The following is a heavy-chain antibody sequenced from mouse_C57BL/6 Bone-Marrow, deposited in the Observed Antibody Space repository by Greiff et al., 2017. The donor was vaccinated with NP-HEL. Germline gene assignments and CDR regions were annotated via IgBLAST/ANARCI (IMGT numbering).Heavy chain of an antibody. D-gene: IGHD1-1*01. CDR3: ARPVFITTVVADWYFDV. V-gene: IGHV2-9-1*01. Sequence: QVQLQQSGPGLVAPSPSLSITCTVSGFSLTSYAISWVRQPPGKGLEWLGVIWTGGGTNYNSALNSSLSISKDNDKSQVFLKMNSLQTDDTARYYCARPVFITTVVADWYFDVWGTGTTVTVSS. J-gene: IGHJ1*03. CDR1: GFSLTSYA. CDR2: IWTGGGT.